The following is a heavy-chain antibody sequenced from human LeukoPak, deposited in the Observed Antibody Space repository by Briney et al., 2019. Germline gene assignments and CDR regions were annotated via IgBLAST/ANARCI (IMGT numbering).Heavy chain of an antibody. V-gene: IGHV4-39*01. D-gene: IGHD2-2*01. Sequence: SETLSLTCTVSGGSISSGSHYWGWIRQPPGKGLEWIGSIYYSGNTYYNPSLKSRVSISVDTSENQFSLKLSSVTAADSTVYYCVRIYCTSTSCYGDSYYGMDVWGQGTTVTVSS. CDR1: GGSISSGSHY. CDR2: IYYSGNT. CDR3: VRIYCTSTSCYGDSYYGMDV. J-gene: IGHJ6*02.